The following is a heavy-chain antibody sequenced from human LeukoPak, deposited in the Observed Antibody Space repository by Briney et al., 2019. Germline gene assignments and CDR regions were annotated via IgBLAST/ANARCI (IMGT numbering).Heavy chain of an antibody. CDR1: GGTFSSYA. J-gene: IGHJ4*02. Sequence: SVEVSCKASGGTFSSYAISWVRQAPGQGLEWMGGIIPIFGTANYAQKFQGRVTITTDESTSTAYMELSSLRSEDTAVYYCARENRAYDSSGSYFDYWGQGTLVTVSS. CDR2: IIPIFGTA. CDR3: ARENRAYDSSGSYFDY. D-gene: IGHD3-22*01. V-gene: IGHV1-69*05.